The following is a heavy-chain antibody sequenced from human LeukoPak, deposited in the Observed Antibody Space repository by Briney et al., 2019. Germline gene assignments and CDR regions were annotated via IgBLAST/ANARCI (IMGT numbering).Heavy chain of an antibody. CDR2: IDSGSDDI. CDR1: GFSFSLYA. V-gene: IGHV3-21*05. D-gene: IGHD5-18*01. CDR3: ARDTYRPQLIDS. J-gene: IGHJ4*02. Sequence: GGSLRLSCAASGFSFSLYAMNWVRQAPGKGLEWISYIDSGSDDILHADSVRGRFAISRDNAKNTLYLEMNSLRAEDTAVYYCARDTYRPQLIDSWGQGTLVTVSS.